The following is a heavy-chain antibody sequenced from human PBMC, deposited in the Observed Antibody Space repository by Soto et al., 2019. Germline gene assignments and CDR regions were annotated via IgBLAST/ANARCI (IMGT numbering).Heavy chain of an antibody. CDR2: ISGSGGST. V-gene: IGHV3-23*01. Sequence: GSLRLSCXASRFTFSSYAIIWVRPAPGKGLELVSAISGSGGSTYYADSVKGRFTISRDNSKNTLYLQMNSLRAEDTAVYYCAKDGSTAFDIWGQGTVVTVSS. CDR1: RFTFSSYA. J-gene: IGHJ3*02. CDR3: AKDGSTAFDI.